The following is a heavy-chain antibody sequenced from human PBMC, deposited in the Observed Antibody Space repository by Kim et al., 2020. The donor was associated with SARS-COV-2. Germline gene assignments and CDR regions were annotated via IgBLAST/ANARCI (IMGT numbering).Heavy chain of an antibody. Sequence: GGSLRLSCAASGFTFSSYSMHWVRQAPGKGLEWVAVIYYDGSNKYYADSVKGRFTISRDNSKNTLYLQMNSLRAEDTAVYYCARDEGYQGVTMVRVAFDYWGQGTLVTVSS. D-gene: IGHD3-10*01. CDR3: ARDEGYQGVTMVRVAFDY. J-gene: IGHJ4*02. CDR1: GFTFSSYS. CDR2: IYYDGSNK. V-gene: IGHV3-30*04.